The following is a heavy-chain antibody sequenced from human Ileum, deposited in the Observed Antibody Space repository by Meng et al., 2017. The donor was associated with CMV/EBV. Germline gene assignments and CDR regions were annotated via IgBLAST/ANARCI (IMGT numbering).Heavy chain of an antibody. D-gene: IGHD1-26*01. CDR3: AGEYSGSSYFDY. CDR2: INPSGDGT. Sequence: ASAKVSCKASGYIFTNYYMHWVRHAPGQGLEWMGVINPSGDGTSYAQKLQGRITMTRDTSTSTVYMELSSLRSEDTAVYYCAGEYSGSSYFDYWGQGTLVTVSS. V-gene: IGHV1-46*01. J-gene: IGHJ4*02. CDR1: GYIFTNYY.